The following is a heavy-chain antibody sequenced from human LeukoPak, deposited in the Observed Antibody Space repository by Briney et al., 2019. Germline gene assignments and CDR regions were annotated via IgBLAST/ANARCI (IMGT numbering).Heavy chain of an antibody. Sequence: ASVKVSCKASGYTFTGYYMHWVRQAPGQGLEWMGWINPNRGGTNYAQKFQGRVTMTRDTSISTAYMELSRLRSDDTAVYYCARDPPPIWPTVTYYFDYWGQGTLVTVSS. CDR2: INPNRGGT. D-gene: IGHD4-17*01. V-gene: IGHV1-2*02. CDR1: GYTFTGYY. CDR3: ARDPPPIWPTVTYYFDY. J-gene: IGHJ4*02.